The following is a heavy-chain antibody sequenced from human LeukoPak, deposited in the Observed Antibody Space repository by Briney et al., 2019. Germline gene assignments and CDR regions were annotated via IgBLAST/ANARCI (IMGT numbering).Heavy chain of an antibody. CDR1: GFTFSSYA. V-gene: IGHV3-23*01. CDR3: AKGHRYCTSGNCNSAVDY. J-gene: IGHJ4*02. D-gene: IGHD2-15*01. CDR2: ISGSGGST. Sequence: GGSLRLFCAASGFTFSSYAMSWVRQAPGKGLEWVSAISGSGGSTYYADSVKGRFTISRDNSKNTLYLQMNSLRAEDTAVYYCAKGHRYCTSGNCNSAVDYWGQGTLVTVSS.